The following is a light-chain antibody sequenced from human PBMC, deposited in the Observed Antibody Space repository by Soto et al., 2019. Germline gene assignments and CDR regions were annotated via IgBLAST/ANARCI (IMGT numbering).Light chain of an antibody. CDR2: AAS. V-gene: IGKV1-9*01. Sequence: DMQMPQSPSTLSASVRDXVRITCRASQGISSYLAWYQQKPGKAPKLLIYAASTLQSGVPSRFSGSGSGTEFTLTISSLQPEDFATYYCQQLNSYPITFGQGTRLEIK. J-gene: IGKJ5*01. CDR3: QQLNSYPIT. CDR1: QGISSY.